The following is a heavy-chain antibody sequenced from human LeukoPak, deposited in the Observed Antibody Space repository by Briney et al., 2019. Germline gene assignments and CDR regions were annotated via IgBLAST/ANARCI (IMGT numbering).Heavy chain of an antibody. V-gene: IGHV4-39*01. CDR2: IYYSGST. J-gene: IGHJ5*02. Sequence: ASETLSLTCTVSGGSISSSSYYWGWIRQPPGKGLEWIGSIYYSGSTYYNPSLKSRVTISVDTSKNQSSLKLSSVTAADTAVYYCARLHIVVVPAATGGWFDPWGQGTLVTVSS. D-gene: IGHD2-2*01. CDR3: ARLHIVVVPAATGGWFDP. CDR1: GGSISSSSYY.